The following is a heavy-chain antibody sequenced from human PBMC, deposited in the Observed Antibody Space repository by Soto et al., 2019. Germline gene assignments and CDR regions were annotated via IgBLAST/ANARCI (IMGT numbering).Heavy chain of an antibody. CDR3: ARHYYGSGSFLPDY. D-gene: IGHD3-10*01. CDR1: GYTFTSYY. J-gene: IGHJ4*02. CDR2: MNPNSGNT. V-gene: IGHV1-8*02. Sequence: ASVKVSCKASGYTFTSYYMHWVRQAPGRGLEWMGWMNPNSGNTGYAQKFQGRVTMTRNTSISTAYMELSSLRSEDTAVYYCARHYYGSGSFLPDYWGQGTLVTVSS.